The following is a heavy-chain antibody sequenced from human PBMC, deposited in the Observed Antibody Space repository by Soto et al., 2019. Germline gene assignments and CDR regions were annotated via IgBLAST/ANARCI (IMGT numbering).Heavy chain of an antibody. CDR1: GFSVSTSAVG. V-gene: IGHV2-5*02. J-gene: IGHJ6*02. D-gene: IGHD2-15*01. CDR2: IYGDDDE. Sequence: QITLKESGPTLVKPTQTLTLTCTFSGFSVSTSAVGVGWIRQPPGKALEWLALIYGDDDERYSPGLKSRLTNPKDPSKKQVVPTMTNMDPVETATYYCAQKGGRGAGMDVWGQGTTVNVSS. CDR3: AQKGGRGAGMDV.